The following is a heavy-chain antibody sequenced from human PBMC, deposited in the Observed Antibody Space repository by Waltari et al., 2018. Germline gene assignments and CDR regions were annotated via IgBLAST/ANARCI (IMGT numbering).Heavy chain of an antibody. Sequence: EVQLVESGGGLVQPGGSLRLSCAASGFTLSNYWMSWVRQAPGKGPEWVANIMTDGREEYYVDSVRGRFTISRDNAENSLYLQMNSLRPEDTAVYYCVRDQWFAFDIWGQGTMVTVSS. CDR3: VRDQWFAFDI. CDR1: GFTLSNYW. J-gene: IGHJ3*02. V-gene: IGHV3-7*01. CDR2: IMTDGREE. D-gene: IGHD3-22*01.